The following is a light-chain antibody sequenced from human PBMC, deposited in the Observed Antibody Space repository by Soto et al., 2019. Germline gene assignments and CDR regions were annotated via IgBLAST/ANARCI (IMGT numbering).Light chain of an antibody. V-gene: IGLV2-14*01. CDR3: CSYTSRSSVI. Sequence: SVLPQPASVSGSPGQSITISCTATTSDVGDYNYVSWYQQYPGQAPKPISYNVSNRPSGGANRFSGSKSGDTASLTISGVEAEYEADYYCCSYTSRSSVIFGGGTKVTVL. J-gene: IGLJ2*01. CDR1: TSDVGDYNY. CDR2: NVS.